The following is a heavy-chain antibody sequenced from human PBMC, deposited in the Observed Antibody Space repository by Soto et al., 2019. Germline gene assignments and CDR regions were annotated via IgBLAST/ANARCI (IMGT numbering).Heavy chain of an antibody. CDR2: ISSSSSYI. J-gene: IGHJ4*02. V-gene: IGHV3-21*01. CDR1: GFTFSSYS. Sequence: GGSLRLSCAASGFTFSSYSMNWVRQAPGKGLEWVSSISSSSSYIYYADSVKGRFTISRDNAKNSLYLQMNSLRAEDTAVYYCAIKKGDCTNGVCYSIDYWGQGTLVTVSS. D-gene: IGHD2-8*01. CDR3: AIKKGDCTNGVCYSIDY.